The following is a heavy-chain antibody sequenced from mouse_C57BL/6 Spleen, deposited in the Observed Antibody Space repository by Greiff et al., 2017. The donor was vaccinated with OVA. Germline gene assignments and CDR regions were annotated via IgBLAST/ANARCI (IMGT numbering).Heavy chain of an antibody. J-gene: IGHJ2*01. V-gene: IGHV1-63*01. Sequence: VQLQQSGAELVRPGTSVKMSCKASGYTFTNYWIGWAKQRPGHGLEWIGDIYPGGGYTNYNEKFKGKATLTADKSSSTAYMQFSSLTSEDSAIYYCARCGYYGSSSYFDYWGQGTTLTVSS. D-gene: IGHD1-1*01. CDR1: GYTFTNYW. CDR2: IYPGGGYT. CDR3: ARCGYYGSSSYFDY.